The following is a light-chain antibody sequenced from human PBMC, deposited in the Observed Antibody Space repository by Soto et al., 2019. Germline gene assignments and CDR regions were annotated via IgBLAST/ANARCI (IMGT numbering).Light chain of an antibody. CDR2: EGG. V-gene: IGLV2-23*01. J-gene: IGLJ2*01. CDR1: SSDVGSYNL. CDR3: CSYAGIRGVV. Sequence: QSALTQPASVSGSPGQSITISCTGTSSDVGSYNLVSWYQQHPGKAPKLMIYEGGKRPSGVSNRFSGSKSGNTASLTISGLQAEDEADYYCCSYAGIRGVVFGGGTKLTVL.